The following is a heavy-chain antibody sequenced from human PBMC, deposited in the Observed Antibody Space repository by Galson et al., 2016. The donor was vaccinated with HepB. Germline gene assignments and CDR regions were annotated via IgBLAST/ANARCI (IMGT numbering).Heavy chain of an antibody. CDR2: ITSDGSST. Sequence: SLRLSCAASGFTFGNYWMHWVRQAPGKGLVWVSRITSDGSSTGFADSVKGRFTISRDNAKNTLYLQMNSLRAEYTAVYYCASLRFKGFDLWGRGTLVTVSS. J-gene: IGHJ2*01. CDR1: GFTFGNYW. CDR3: ASLRFKGFDL. V-gene: IGHV3-74*01. D-gene: IGHD3-3*01.